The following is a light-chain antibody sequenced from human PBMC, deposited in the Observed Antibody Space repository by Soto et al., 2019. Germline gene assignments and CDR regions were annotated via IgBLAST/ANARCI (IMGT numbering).Light chain of an antibody. CDR3: QQYGSSPGYT. CDR2: GAS. CDR1: QSVSSSY. Sequence: EIVLTQSPGTLSLSPGERATLSCRASQSVSSSYLGWYQQKPGQAPRLLIYGASSSATSIPDRFSGSGSGTDFTLTISRLEPEDCAVYYCQQYGSSPGYTCGQGTKLEIK. J-gene: IGKJ2*01. V-gene: IGKV3-20*01.